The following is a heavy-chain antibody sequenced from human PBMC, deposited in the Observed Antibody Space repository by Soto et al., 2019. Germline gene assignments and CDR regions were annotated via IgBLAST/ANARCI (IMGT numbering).Heavy chain of an antibody. J-gene: IGHJ5*02. V-gene: IGHV4-30-4*01. CDR3: ARESKWIQLWFDYSNYGVGWFDP. D-gene: IGHD5-18*01. CDR2: IYYSGST. CDR1: GGSISSGDYY. Sequence: NPSETLSLTCTVSGGSISSGDYYWSWIRQPPGKGLEWIGYIYYSGSTYYNPSLKSRVTISVDTSKNQFSLKLSSVTAADTAVYYCARESKWIQLWFDYSNYGVGWFDPWGQGTLVTVSS.